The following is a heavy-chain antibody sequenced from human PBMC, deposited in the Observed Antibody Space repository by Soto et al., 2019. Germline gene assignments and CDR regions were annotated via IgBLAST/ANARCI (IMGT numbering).Heavy chain of an antibody. V-gene: IGHV3-23*01. CDR1: GFSFTNFA. CDR2: IGASGDIT. J-gene: IGHJ4*02. CDR3: AKDDFTDRGDDYFDY. Sequence: GGSLRLSCAASGFSFTNFAMSWVRQAPGKGLEWVAGIGASGDITWYADSVKGRLSISRDNSKNTLYLRLNSLRFEDTAVYYCAKDDFTDRGDDYFDYWGPGTLVTVSS. D-gene: IGHD2-21*02.